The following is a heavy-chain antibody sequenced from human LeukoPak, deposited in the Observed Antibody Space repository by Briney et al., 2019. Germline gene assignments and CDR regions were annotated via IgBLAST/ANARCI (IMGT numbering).Heavy chain of an antibody. CDR1: GGTFSSYA. D-gene: IGHD6-6*01. J-gene: IGHJ3*02. CDR2: IILIFGTA. CDR3: AEVEYSSSSNAFDI. V-gene: IGHV1-69*13. Sequence: ASVKVSCKASGGTFSSYAISWVRQAPGQGLEWMGGIILIFGTANYAQKFQGRVTITADESTSTAYMELSSLRSEDTAVYYCAEVEYSSSSNAFDIWGQGTMVTVSS.